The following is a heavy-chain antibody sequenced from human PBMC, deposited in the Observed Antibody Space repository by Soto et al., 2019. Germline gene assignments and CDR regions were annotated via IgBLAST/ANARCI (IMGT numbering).Heavy chain of an antibody. CDR3: ARGPRGGYSYGLLGGVMDV. Sequence: GGSLRLSCAASGFTVSSNYMSWVRQAPGKGLEWVSVIYSGGSTYYADSVKGRFTISRHNSKNTLYLQMNSLRAEATAVYYCARGPRGGYSYGLLGGVMDVWGQGPTVTVSS. D-gene: IGHD5-18*01. CDR2: IYSGGST. J-gene: IGHJ6*02. CDR1: GFTVSSNY. V-gene: IGHV3-53*04.